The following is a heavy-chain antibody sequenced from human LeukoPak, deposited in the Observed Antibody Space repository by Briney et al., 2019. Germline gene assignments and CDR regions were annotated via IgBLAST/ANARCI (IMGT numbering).Heavy chain of an antibody. CDR3: AKLIDYYDSRRDDY. V-gene: IGHV3-23*01. CDR2: ISGSGGST. D-gene: IGHD3-22*01. Sequence: GGSLRLSCAASGFTFSSYAMSWVRQAPGKGLEWVSAISGSGGSTYYADSVKGRFTISRDNSKNTLYLQMNSLRAEDTAVYYCAKLIDYYDSRRDDYWGQGTLVTVSS. J-gene: IGHJ4*02. CDR1: GFTFSSYA.